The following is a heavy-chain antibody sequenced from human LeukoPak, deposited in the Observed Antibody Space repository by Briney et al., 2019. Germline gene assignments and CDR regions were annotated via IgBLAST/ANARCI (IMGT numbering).Heavy chain of an antibody. Sequence: SETLSLTCTVSGGSISSYYSSWIRQPAGKGLEWIGRIYTSGSTNYNPSLKSRVTMSVDTSKNQFSLKLSSVTAADTAVYYCAREFPPSIVVVVAAPAYYWYVDLWGRGTLVTVSS. J-gene: IGHJ2*01. V-gene: IGHV4-4*07. CDR2: IYTSGST. CDR1: GGSISSYY. CDR3: AREFPPSIVVVVAAPAYYWYVDL. D-gene: IGHD2-15*01.